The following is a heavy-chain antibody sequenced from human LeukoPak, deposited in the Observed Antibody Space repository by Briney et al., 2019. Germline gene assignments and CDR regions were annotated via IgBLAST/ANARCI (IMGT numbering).Heavy chain of an antibody. Sequence: SETLSLTCSVSIGSISSSKWWSWVRQSPVKGLEWIGEIYLYGTTNYNPSLKSRVTISVDTSKNQLSLKLSSVTAADTAVYYCAREVSDDFWSGYYPDYFDYWGQGTLVTVSS. CDR1: IGSISSSKW. CDR3: AREVSDDFWSGYYPDYFDY. J-gene: IGHJ4*02. V-gene: IGHV4-4*02. CDR2: IYLYGTT. D-gene: IGHD3-3*01.